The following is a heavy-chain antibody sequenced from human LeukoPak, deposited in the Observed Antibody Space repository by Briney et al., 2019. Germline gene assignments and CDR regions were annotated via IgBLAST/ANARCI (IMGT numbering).Heavy chain of an antibody. D-gene: IGHD3/OR15-3a*01. Sequence: GGSLRLSCAASGFTFSTYAVNWVRQAPGKGLEWVSAISSSGGTTYYADSVKGRFSISRDNSKNTLYLQMNSLRAEDTAVYYCAKDRTGWPTNFDSWGQGTLVTVSA. CDR2: ISSSGGTT. V-gene: IGHV3-23*01. J-gene: IGHJ4*02. CDR1: GFTFSTYA. CDR3: AKDRTGWPTNFDS.